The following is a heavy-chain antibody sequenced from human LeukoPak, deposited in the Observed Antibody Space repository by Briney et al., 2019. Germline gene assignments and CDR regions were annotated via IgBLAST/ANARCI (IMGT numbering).Heavy chain of an antibody. V-gene: IGHV4-59*01. CDR1: GGSISSYY. CDR2: IYYSGST. Sequence: SETLSLTCTVSGGSISSYYWSWIRQPPGKGLEWIGYIYYSGSTNYNPSLKSRVTISVDTSKNQFSLKLSSVTAADTAVYYCAREEGRAAPFDYWGQGTLVTVSS. J-gene: IGHJ4*02. CDR3: AREEGRAAPFDY.